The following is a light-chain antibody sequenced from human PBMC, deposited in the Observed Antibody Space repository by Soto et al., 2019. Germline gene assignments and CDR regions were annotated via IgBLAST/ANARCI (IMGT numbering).Light chain of an antibody. Sequence: EIVMTQSPATLSVSPGERAALSCRASQSVSSNLAWYQQKPGQAPRLLIYGASTRATGIPARFSGSGSGTEFTPTISSLQSEDFAFYYCQQYNNFWTFGQGTKVEIK. CDR3: QQYNNFWT. CDR2: GAS. CDR1: QSVSSN. V-gene: IGKV3-15*01. J-gene: IGKJ1*01.